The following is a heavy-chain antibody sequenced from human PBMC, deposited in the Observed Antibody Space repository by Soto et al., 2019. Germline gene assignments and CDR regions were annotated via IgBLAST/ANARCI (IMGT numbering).Heavy chain of an antibody. Sequence: SETRSLTCTVSGGSIRSYYWSWIRQPAGKGLEWIGRVYFGGSTNYSPSLKSRVTMSIDTSKNQFSMKVSSVTAADTAVYYCARGPGGFGDFSLDYWGQGTLVTVSS. D-gene: IGHD3-10*01. J-gene: IGHJ4*02. CDR1: GGSIRSYY. V-gene: IGHV4-4*07. CDR2: VYFGGST. CDR3: ARGPGGFGDFSLDY.